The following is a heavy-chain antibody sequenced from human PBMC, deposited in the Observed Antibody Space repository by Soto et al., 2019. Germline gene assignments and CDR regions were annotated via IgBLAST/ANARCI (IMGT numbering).Heavy chain of an antibody. CDR2: IIPILGIA. Sequence: GASVKVSCKASGGTFSSYTISWVRQAPGQGLEWMGRIIPILGIANYAQKFQGRVTITADKSTSTAYMELSSLRSEDTAVYYCTKDQSRNLNHGDYYYYGMDLWGPGTPVTVSS. CDR1: GGTFSSYT. J-gene: IGHJ6*02. D-gene: IGHD3-3*01. CDR3: TKDQSRNLNHGDYYYYGMDL. V-gene: IGHV1-69*04.